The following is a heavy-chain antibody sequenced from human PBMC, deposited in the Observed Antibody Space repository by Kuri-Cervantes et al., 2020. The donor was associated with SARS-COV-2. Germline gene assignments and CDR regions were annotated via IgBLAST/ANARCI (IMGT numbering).Heavy chain of an antibody. CDR2: MIPIFGTA. J-gene: IGHJ4*02. CDR1: GGTFSSYA. V-gene: IGHV1-69*05. CDR3: ARVYCSGGSCYSLDY. D-gene: IGHD2-15*01. Sequence: SVKVSCKASGGTFSSYAISWVRQAPGQGLEWMGGMIPIFGTANYAQKFQGRVTITTDESTSTAYMELSSLRSDDTAVYYCARVYCSGGSCYSLDYWGQGTLVTVSS.